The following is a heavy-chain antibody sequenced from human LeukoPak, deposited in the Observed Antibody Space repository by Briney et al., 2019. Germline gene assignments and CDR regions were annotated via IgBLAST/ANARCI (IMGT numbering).Heavy chain of an antibody. CDR2: MNPYSGNT. CDR3: ARDSIAAAGRPMD. J-gene: IGHJ4*02. Sequence: GASVKVSCKASGYTFTSYDINWVRQATGQGLEWMGWMNPYSGNTGSAQKFRGRVTITRNTSISTAYMELSGLRSEDTAVYYCARDSIAAAGRPMDWGQGTLVTVSS. D-gene: IGHD6-13*01. V-gene: IGHV1-8*03. CDR1: GYTFTSYD.